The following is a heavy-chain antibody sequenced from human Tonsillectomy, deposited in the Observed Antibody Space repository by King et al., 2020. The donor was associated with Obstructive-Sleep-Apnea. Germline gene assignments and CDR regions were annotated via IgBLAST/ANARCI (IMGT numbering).Heavy chain of an antibody. CDR2: ISSSSSYI. Sequence: QLVQSGGGLVNPGGSLRLSCAASGFTFSSYSMNWVRQAPGKGLEWVSSISSSSSYIYYADSVKGRFTISRDNAKNSLYLQMNSLRAEDTAVYYCARPVTIFGVVSGMDVWGQGTTVTVSS. CDR1: GFTFSSYS. V-gene: IGHV3-21*01. D-gene: IGHD3-3*01. J-gene: IGHJ6*02. CDR3: ARPVTIFGVVSGMDV.